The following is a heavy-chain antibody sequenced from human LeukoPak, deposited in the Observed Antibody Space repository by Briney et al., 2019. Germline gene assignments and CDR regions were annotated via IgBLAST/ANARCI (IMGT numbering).Heavy chain of an antibody. V-gene: IGHV4-39*07. Sequence: SETLSLTCTVSGGSISSSSYYWGWIRQPPGKGLEWIGSIYYSGSTNYNPSLKSRVTISVDTSKNQFSLKLSSVTAADTAVYYCARVNIVATIISTWFDYWGQGTLVTVSS. CDR1: GGSISSSSYY. J-gene: IGHJ4*02. CDR2: IYYSGST. CDR3: ARVNIVATIISTWFDY. D-gene: IGHD5-12*01.